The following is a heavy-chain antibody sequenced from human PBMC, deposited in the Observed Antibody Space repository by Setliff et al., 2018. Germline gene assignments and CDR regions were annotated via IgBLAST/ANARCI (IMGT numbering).Heavy chain of an antibody. CDR3: AREVPGYSGALDF. CDR2: INSNSGST. CDR1: GYTFTSFF. Sequence: GASVKVSCKASGYTFTSFFHQWVRQAPGQGLEWLGWINSNSGSTTYAQKFQGRVTMTRDTSINTVYMELESLTSDDSAVYYCAREVPGYSGALDFWGRGTLVTVSS. J-gene: IGHJ5*01. D-gene: IGHD5-12*01. V-gene: IGHV1-2*02.